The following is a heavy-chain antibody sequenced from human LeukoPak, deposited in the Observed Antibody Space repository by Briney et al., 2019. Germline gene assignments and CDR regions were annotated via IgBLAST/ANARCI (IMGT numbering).Heavy chain of an antibody. CDR3: ANDGSGSYYNFLNY. CDR2: ISYDGSNK. CDR1: GFTFSSYG. V-gene: IGHV3-30*18. Sequence: PGGSLRLPCAASGFTFSSYGMHWVRQAPGKGLEWVAVISYDGSNKYYADSVKGRFTISRDNSKNTLYLQMNSLRAEDTAVYYCANDGSGSYYNFLNYWGQGTLVTVSS. D-gene: IGHD3-10*01. J-gene: IGHJ4*02.